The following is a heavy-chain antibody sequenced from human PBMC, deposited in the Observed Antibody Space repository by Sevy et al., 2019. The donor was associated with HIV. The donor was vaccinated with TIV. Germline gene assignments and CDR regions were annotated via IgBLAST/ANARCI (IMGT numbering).Heavy chain of an antibody. V-gene: IGHV3-23*01. CDR3: AKDRTPFAWEPKLIDY. CDR2: ISGSGGST. J-gene: IGHJ4*02. CDR1: GFTFSSYA. D-gene: IGHD1-1*01. Sequence: GGSLRLSCAASGFTFSSYAMSWVRQAPGKGLEWVSAISGSGGSTYYADSVKGRFTISRDNSKNTLYLQMNSLRAEDTAVYYCAKDRTPFAWEPKLIDYWGQGTLVTVSS.